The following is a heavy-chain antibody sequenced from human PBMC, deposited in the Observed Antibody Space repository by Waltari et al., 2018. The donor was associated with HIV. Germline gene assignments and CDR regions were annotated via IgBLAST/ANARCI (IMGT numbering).Heavy chain of an antibody. V-gene: IGHV4-59*01. J-gene: IGHJ4*02. Sequence: QVQLQESGPGLVKPSETLSLTCTVSGGSISRYYWRWIRQPPGKGLEWIGYIYYSGSTNYNPSLKSRVTISVDTSKNQFSLKLSSVTAADTAVYYCARVGAEYSSSPFDYWGQGTLVTVSS. CDR1: GGSISRYY. CDR3: ARVGAEYSSSPFDY. D-gene: IGHD6-6*01. CDR2: IYYSGST.